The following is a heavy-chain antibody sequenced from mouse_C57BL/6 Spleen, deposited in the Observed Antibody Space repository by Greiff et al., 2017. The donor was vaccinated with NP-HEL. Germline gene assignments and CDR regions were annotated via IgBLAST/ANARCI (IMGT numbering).Heavy chain of an antibody. CDR2: IYPRSGNT. D-gene: IGHD1-1*01. CDR3: ARWNYGSSFDY. Sequence: VQLQQSGAELARPGASVKLSCKASGYPFTSYGISWVKQRTGQGLEWIGEIYPRSGNTYYTEKFKGKATLTADKSSSTAYMELRSLTAEDSAVYFCARWNYGSSFDYWGQGTTLTVSS. J-gene: IGHJ2*01. CDR1: GYPFTSYG. V-gene: IGHV1-81*01.